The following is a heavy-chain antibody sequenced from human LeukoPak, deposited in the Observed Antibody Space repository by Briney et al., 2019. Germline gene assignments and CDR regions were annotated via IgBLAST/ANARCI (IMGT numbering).Heavy chain of an antibody. D-gene: IGHD5-18*01. J-gene: IGHJ4*02. CDR2: INPNSGGT. V-gene: IGHV1-2*02. CDR3: AGEPVDTPMVTSFDY. CDR1: GYTFTDYY. Sequence: ASVKVSCKASGYTFTDYYMHWVRQAPGQGLEWMGWINPNSGGTNYAQKFQGRVTMTRDTSTSTAYMELSRLTSDDTAVYYCAGEPVDTPMVTSFDYWGQGTLVTVSS.